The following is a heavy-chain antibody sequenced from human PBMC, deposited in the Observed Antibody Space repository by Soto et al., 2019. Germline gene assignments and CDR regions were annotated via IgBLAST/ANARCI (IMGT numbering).Heavy chain of an antibody. D-gene: IGHD3-22*01. J-gene: IGHJ4*02. Sequence: PXETLSLTCAVYGGSFSGYYWSWIRQPPGKGLEWIGEINHSGSTNYNPSLKSRVTISVDTSKNQFSLKLSSVTAADTAVYYCARGHYYYDSSGYYHPPDYWGQGTLVTVSS. CDR1: GGSFSGYY. V-gene: IGHV4-34*01. CDR3: ARGHYYYDSSGYYHPPDY. CDR2: INHSGST.